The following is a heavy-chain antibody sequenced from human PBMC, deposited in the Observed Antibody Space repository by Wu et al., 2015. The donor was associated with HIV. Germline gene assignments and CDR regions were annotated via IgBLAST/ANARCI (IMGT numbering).Heavy chain of an antibody. CDR1: GYTFTGYY. CDR2: INPNSGNT. V-gene: IGHV1-8*03. CDR3: ARGVRTSDYGANIFDY. D-gene: IGHD4-23*01. Sequence: QVSLVQSGAEVKKPGASVKVSCKASGYTFTGYYMHWVRQAPGQGLEWMGWINPNSGNTAYAQKFQGRVTFARHTSISTAYMELSSLRSEDTAVYYCARGVRTSDYGANIFDYVGPGNPGHRLL. J-gene: IGHJ4*02.